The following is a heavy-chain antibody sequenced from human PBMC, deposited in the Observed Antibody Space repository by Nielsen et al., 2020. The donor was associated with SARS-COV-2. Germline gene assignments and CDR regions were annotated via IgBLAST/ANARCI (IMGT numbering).Heavy chain of an antibody. Sequence: ASVKVSCKASGYTFTSYYMHWVRQAPGQGLEWMGIINPSGGSTSYAQKFQGRVTMTRDTSTSTVYMELSSLRSEDTAVYYCARERLACSGGSCYYYYYYGMDVWGQGTTVTVSS. CDR3: ARERLACSGGSCYYYYYYGMDV. D-gene: IGHD2-15*01. CDR1: GYTFTSYY. CDR2: INPSGGST. V-gene: IGHV1-46*01. J-gene: IGHJ6*02.